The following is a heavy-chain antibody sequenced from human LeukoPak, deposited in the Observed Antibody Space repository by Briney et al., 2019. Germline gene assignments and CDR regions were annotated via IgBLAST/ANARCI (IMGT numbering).Heavy chain of an antibody. D-gene: IGHD3-16*01. CDR2: ISYDGSNK. V-gene: IGHV3-30*04. Sequence: PGGSLRLSCAASGFTFSSYAMHWVRQAPGKGLEWVAVISYDGSNKYYADSVKGRFTISRDNSKNTLYLQMNSLRAEDTAVYYCANVFMITFGGVLRRYYFDFWGQGTLVTVSS. CDR3: ANVFMITFGGVLRRYYFDF. CDR1: GFTFSSYA. J-gene: IGHJ4*02.